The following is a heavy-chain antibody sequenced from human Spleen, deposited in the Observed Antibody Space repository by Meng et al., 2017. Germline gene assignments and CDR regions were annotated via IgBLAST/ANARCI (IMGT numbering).Heavy chain of an antibody. Sequence: QGRRQQWGAGRLNPSETLSLPSVVSVGSISDYYWSWFRQPPGKGLVWIGEINHSGSTNYNPSLESRATISVDTSQNNLSLKLNSVTAADSAVYYCARGPTTMAHDFDYWGQGTLVTVSS. CDR3: ARGPTTMAHDFDY. V-gene: IGHV4-34*01. CDR1: VGSISDYY. CDR2: INHSGST. D-gene: IGHD4-11*01. J-gene: IGHJ4*02.